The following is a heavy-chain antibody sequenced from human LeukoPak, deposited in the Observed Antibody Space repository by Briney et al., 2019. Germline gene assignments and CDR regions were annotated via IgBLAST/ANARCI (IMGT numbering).Heavy chain of an antibody. Sequence: TSVKVSCKASGFTFTSSAMQWVRKARGQRLEWIGWIVVGSGNTNYAQKFQERVTITRDMSTSTAYMELSSLRSEDTAVYYCAAARESPRYSGGCYGFDPWGQGTLVTVSS. D-gene: IGHD6-19*01. CDR3: AAARESPRYSGGCYGFDP. J-gene: IGHJ5*02. CDR1: GFTFTSSA. CDR2: IVVGSGNT. V-gene: IGHV1-58*02.